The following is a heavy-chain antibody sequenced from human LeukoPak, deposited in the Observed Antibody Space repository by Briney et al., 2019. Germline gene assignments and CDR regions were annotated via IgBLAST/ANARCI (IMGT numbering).Heavy chain of an antibody. CDR2: ISSSSSTI. CDR3: ARDATPVITTPFRF. Sequence: GGSLRLSCAASGFTFSSYSMNWVRQAPGKGLEWVSYISSSSSTIYYADSVKGRFTISRDNAKNSLYLQMNSLRDEDTAVYYCARDATPVITTPFRFWGQGTLVTVSS. V-gene: IGHV3-48*02. D-gene: IGHD4-17*01. J-gene: IGHJ4*02. CDR1: GFTFSSYS.